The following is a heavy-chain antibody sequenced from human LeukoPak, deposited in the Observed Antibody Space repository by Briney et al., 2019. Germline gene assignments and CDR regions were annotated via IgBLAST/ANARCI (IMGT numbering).Heavy chain of an antibody. V-gene: IGHV4-34*01. CDR2: INHSGST. J-gene: IGHJ4*02. Sequence: SETLSLACAVYGGSFSGYYWSWIRQPPGKGLEWIGEINHSGSTNYNPSLKSRVTISVDTSKNQFSLKLSSVTAADTAVYYCASNWSDFDYWGQGILVTVSS. D-gene: IGHD1-1*01. CDR3: ASNWSDFDY. CDR1: GGSFSGYY.